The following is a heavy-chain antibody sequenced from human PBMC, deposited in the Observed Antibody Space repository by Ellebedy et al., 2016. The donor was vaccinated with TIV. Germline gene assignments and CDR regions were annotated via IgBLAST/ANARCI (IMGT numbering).Heavy chain of an antibody. CDR2: IRSKAYGGTA. D-gene: IGHD2-2*01. V-gene: IGHV3-49*03. Sequence: GGSLRLSCTASGFTFGDYAVSWFRQAPGVGLEWIGFIRSKAYGGTAEYAASVKDRFTVSRDDSKNIAYLQMNSLKTEDTAVYYCTRDRTSFFPFNFDCWGQGTLVTVSS. CDR1: GFTFGDYA. CDR3: TRDRTSFFPFNFDC. J-gene: IGHJ4*02.